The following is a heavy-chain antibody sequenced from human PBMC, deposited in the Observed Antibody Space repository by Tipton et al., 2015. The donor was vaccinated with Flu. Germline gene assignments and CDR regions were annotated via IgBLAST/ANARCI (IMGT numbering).Heavy chain of an antibody. J-gene: IGHJ4*02. CDR2: IKYDGSTI. CDR1: GFTFSYYD. CDR3: ARGFIRLCDY. D-gene: IGHD3-16*01. V-gene: IGHV3-7*01. Sequence: SLRLSCAASGFTFSYYDMHWVRQAPGKGLEWVANIKYDGSTIYYVDSVKGRFTISRDNAKNSLYLQMNGLRAEDTAVYYCARGFIRLCDYWGQGTLVTVSS.